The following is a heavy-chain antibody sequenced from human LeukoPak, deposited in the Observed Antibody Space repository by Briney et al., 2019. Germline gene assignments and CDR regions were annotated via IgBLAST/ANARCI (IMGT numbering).Heavy chain of an antibody. CDR2: IIPILGIA. D-gene: IGHD2-15*01. J-gene: IGHJ5*02. V-gene: IGHV1-69*04. Sequence: SVKVSCKASGGTFSSYAISWVRQAPGQGLEWMGRIIPILGIANYAQKFQGRVTITADKSTSTAYMELSSLRSEDTAVYYCAREQAPDIVVVVAPRKNWFDPWGQGTLVTVSS. CDR1: GGTFSSYA. CDR3: AREQAPDIVVVVAPRKNWFDP.